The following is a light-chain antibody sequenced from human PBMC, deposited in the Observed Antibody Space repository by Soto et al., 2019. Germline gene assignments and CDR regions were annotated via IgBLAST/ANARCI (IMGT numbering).Light chain of an antibody. CDR2: GAS. CDR3: HQYGSSPLT. J-gene: IGKJ4*01. CDR1: QSISSNY. V-gene: IGKV3-20*01. Sequence: EIVLTQSPGTLSLSPGERATLSCRASQSISSNYLAWYQQKPGQAPRVLIHGASSRATGIPDRFSGSGSGTDFTLTIIRLEPEDFAMYYCHQYGSSPLTFGGGTKVEIK.